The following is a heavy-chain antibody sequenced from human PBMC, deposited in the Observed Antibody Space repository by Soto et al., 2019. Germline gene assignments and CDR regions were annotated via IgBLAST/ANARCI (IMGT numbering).Heavy chain of an antibody. J-gene: IGHJ4*02. D-gene: IGHD6-6*01. CDR3: ARGGGSSPFDY. V-gene: IGHV3-11*01. CDR1: GFTFSDHY. Sequence: PGGSLRLSCAASGFTFSDHYMAWFRQTPEKGLEWLAYISHRSLTIYHARSVKDRFTISRDDATDSLYLQMNSLRVEDTAVYFCARGGGSSPFDYWGQGTVVTVSS. CDR2: ISHRSLTI.